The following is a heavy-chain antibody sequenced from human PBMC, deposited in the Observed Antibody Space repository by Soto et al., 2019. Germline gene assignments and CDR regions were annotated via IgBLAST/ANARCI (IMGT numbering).Heavy chain of an antibody. CDR2: IIPIFGTA. CDR1: GGTFSSYA. D-gene: IGHD2-21*02. V-gene: IGHV1-69*13. J-gene: IGHJ6*02. Sequence: SVKVSCKASGGTFSSYAISWVRQAPGQGLEWMGGIIPIFGTANYAQKFQGRVTITADESTSTAYMELSSLRSEDTAVYYCARADIPRPDVALNEEYYYDGMDVWGQGTTVTVSS. CDR3: ARADIPRPDVALNEEYYYDGMDV.